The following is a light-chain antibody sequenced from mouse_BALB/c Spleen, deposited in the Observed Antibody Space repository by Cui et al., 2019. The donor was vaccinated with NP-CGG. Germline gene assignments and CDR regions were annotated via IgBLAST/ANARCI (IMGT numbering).Light chain of an antibody. CDR1: TGAVTSSNY. CDR3: VLWYSNHWV. CDR2: GTN. Sequence: QAVVTQESALTTSPGETVTLICPSSTGAVTSSNYANWVKEKPDHLFTGLIGGTNNRVPGVPARFSGSLIGDKAALTITGAQTEDEAIYFCVLWYSNHWVFGGGTKLTVL. J-gene: IGLJ1*01. V-gene: IGLV1*01.